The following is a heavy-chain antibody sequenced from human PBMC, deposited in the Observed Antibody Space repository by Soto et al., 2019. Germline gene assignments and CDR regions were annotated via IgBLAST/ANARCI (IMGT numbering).Heavy chain of an antibody. J-gene: IGHJ4*02. V-gene: IGHV4-31*03. D-gene: IGHD2-15*01. CDR1: GGFISSGGYY. CDR3: ARLAPSTRYCSGGSCYPEPYFDY. Sequence: SETLSLTCTVSGGFISSGGYYWSWIRQHPGKGLEWIGYIYYSGSTYYNPSLKSRVTISVDTSKNQFSLKLSSVTAADTAVYYCARLAPSTRYCSGGSCYPEPYFDYWGQGTLVTVSS. CDR2: IYYSGST.